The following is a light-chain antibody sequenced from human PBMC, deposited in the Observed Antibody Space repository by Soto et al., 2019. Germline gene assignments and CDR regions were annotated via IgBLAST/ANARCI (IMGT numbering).Light chain of an antibody. Sequence: DIQMTQSPSSVSASVGDRVTITCRASQSISSYLNWYQERPGKAPKVLIHAASSLQSGVPSRFSASGSGTDFTLTISDVQPEDFALYYCHQRQSWPRTFGQGTKVDI. CDR2: AAS. CDR3: HQRQSWPRT. CDR1: QSISSY. J-gene: IGKJ1*01. V-gene: IGKV1-39*01.